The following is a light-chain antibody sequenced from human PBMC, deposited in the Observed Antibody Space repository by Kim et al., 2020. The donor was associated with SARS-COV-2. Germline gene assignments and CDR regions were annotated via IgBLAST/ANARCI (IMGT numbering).Light chain of an antibody. CDR1: SLRSYY. V-gene: IGLV3-19*01. J-gene: IGLJ2*01. CDR2: GKN. CDR3: NSRDSNDKVV. Sequence: VALGQTVRMTWQGDSLRSYYATRNQHKPGQEPILVIYGKNNRPSGIPDRFSGSSSGNTASLTITGTQAGDEADYYCNSRDSNDKVVFGGGTQLTVL.